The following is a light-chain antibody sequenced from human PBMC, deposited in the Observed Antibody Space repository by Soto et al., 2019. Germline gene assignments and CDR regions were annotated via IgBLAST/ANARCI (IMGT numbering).Light chain of an antibody. J-gene: IGKJ3*01. CDR1: QSVTTY. CDR3: QQRADWPAT. V-gene: IGKV3-11*01. Sequence: EIVLTQSPATLSLSPGERVILSCRASQSVTTYLAWYQQKPGQAPRLLIFDTSNRATGIPARFSGSGSGTDFTLTISSLEPEDFAVYYCQQRADWPATFGPGTKVDIK. CDR2: DTS.